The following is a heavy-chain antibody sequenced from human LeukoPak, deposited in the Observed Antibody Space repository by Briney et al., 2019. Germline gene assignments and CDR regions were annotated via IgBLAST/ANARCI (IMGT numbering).Heavy chain of an antibody. J-gene: IGHJ4*02. CDR2: MNPNSGNT. V-gene: IGHV1-8*01. CDR1: GYTFTSYD. D-gene: IGHD3-3*01. Sequence: GASVKVSCKASGYTFTSYDINWVRQATGQGLEWMGWMNPNSGNTGYAQKFQGRVTMTRNTSISTAYMELSSLRSEDTAVYHCARGPITIFGVVISNWGQGTLVTVSS. CDR3: ARGPITIFGVVISN.